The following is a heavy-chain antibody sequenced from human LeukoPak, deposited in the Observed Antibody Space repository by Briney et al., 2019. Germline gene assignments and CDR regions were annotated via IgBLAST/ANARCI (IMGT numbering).Heavy chain of an antibody. CDR1: GGSISSYY. Sequence: SETLSLTCTVSGGSISSYYWSWIRQPAGKGLEWIGRIYTSGSTNYNPSLKSRVTMSVDTSKNKFSLKLSSVTAADTAVYYCARGTGSLDYYYYMDVWGKGTTVTVSS. CDR2: IYTSGST. J-gene: IGHJ6*03. CDR3: ARGTGSLDYYYYMDV. V-gene: IGHV4-4*07. D-gene: IGHD1-14*01.